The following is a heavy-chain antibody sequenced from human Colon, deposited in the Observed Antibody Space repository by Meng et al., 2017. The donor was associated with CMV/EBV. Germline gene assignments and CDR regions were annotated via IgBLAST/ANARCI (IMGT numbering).Heavy chain of an antibody. D-gene: IGHD3-3*01. CDR1: GFTFSDYN. V-gene: IGHV3-30-3*01. J-gene: IGHJ4*02. CDR3: AKGAAFGVTAPDY. CDR2: ISYDGTNK. Sequence: GESLKISCAASGFTFSDYNMHWVRQTPGKGLEWVALISYDGTNKHYADSVKGRFTIFRDNSQNTLYLQMNSLRAEDTAMYYCAKGAAFGVTAPDYWGRGTLVTVSS.